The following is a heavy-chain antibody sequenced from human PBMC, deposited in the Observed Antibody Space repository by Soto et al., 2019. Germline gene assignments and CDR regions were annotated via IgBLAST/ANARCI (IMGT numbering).Heavy chain of an antibody. J-gene: IGHJ6*02. V-gene: IGHV4-34*01. D-gene: IGHD6-13*01. CDR1: GGSFSGYY. CDR3: ARGGNSSSSIGYYYYYGVDV. Sequence: PDTLCLTFAVYGGSFSGYYWSWIRQPPGKGLEWIGEINHSGSTNYNPSLKSRVTISVDTSKNQFSLKLSSVTAADTAVYYCARGGNSSSSIGYYYYYGVDVWGQGTTVA. CDR2: INHSGST.